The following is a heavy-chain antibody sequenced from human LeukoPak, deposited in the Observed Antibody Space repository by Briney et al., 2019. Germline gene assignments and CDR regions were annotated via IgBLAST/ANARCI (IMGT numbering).Heavy chain of an antibody. V-gene: IGHV3-7*04. CDR2: IKQDGSKK. Sequence: GGSLRLSCVASGFPFSSYWMTWVRQAPGKGLEWVANIKQDGSKKSYVDSVKGRFTISRDNAKNSLYLQMNSLRAEDTAIYYCTRVGYINEGIDYWGQGTLVTVSS. J-gene: IGHJ4*02. CDR3: TRVGYINEGIDY. D-gene: IGHD4-11*01. CDR1: GFPFSSYW.